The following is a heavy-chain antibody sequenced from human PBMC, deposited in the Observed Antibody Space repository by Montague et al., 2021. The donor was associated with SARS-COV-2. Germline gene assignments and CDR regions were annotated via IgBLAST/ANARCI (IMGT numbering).Heavy chain of an antibody. Sequence: SETLSLTCSVSGSFFASSSFNWGWIRQPPGKGLEWLGNVFYTGTTSYNPSLKSRVTISMDTSKNQFSLNLRSITGADTAVYYCARGGGGKNSPFYYGLDVWGQGTTVIVSS. V-gene: IGHV4-39*07. CDR2: VFYTGTT. CDR1: GSFFASSSFN. CDR3: ARGGGGKNSPFYYGLDV. D-gene: IGHD2/OR15-2a*01. J-gene: IGHJ6*02.